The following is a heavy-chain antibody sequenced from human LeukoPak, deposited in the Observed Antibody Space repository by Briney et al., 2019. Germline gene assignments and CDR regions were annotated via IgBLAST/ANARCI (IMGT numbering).Heavy chain of an antibody. D-gene: IGHD5-18*01. J-gene: IGHJ4*02. Sequence: ASVKVSCKASGYTFTSYGISWVRQAPGQGLEWMGWISAYYGNTNYAQKLQGRVTMTTDTSTSTAYMELRSLRSDDMAVYYCATLVKGYSYGWYYFDYWGQGTLVTVSS. V-gene: IGHV1-18*03. CDR2: ISAYYGNT. CDR3: ATLVKGYSYGWYYFDY. CDR1: GYTFTSYG.